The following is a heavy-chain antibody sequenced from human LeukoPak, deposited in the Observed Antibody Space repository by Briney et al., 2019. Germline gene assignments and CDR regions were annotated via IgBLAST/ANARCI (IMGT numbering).Heavy chain of an antibody. Sequence: SVKVSCKASGGTFSSYAISWVRQAPGQGLGWMGGIIPIFGTANYAQKFQGRVTITADESTSTAYMELSSLRSEDTAVYYCARDHSGSYYRPFDYGGQGTLVTVSS. CDR3: ARDHSGSYYRPFDY. V-gene: IGHV1-69*13. J-gene: IGHJ4*02. CDR2: IIPIFGTA. D-gene: IGHD1-26*01. CDR1: GGTFSSYA.